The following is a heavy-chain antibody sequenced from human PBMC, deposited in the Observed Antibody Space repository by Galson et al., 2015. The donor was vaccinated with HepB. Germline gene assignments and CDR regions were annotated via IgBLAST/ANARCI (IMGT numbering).Heavy chain of an antibody. D-gene: IGHD3-10*01. V-gene: IGHV3-30*04. Sequence: SLRLSCAASGFTFSSSAMHWVRQAPGKGLEWVAVISYDGSNKYYADSVKGRFTISRDNSKNTLYLQMNSLRAEDTAVYYCARDAREWEVLLWFGESNYFDYWGQGTLVTVSS. J-gene: IGHJ4*02. CDR2: ISYDGSNK. CDR1: GFTFSSSA. CDR3: ARDAREWEVLLWFGESNYFDY.